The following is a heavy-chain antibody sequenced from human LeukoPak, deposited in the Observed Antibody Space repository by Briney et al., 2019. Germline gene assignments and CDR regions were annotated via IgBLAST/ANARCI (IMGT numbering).Heavy chain of an antibody. CDR1: GFTFSSYG. V-gene: IGHV3-33*08. CDR2: IWSDGSNK. Sequence: GGSLRLSCAASGFTFSSYGMNWVRQAPGKGLEWVAVIWSDGSNKNYADSVKGRFTISRDNSKNTLYLQMNSLRAEDSAVYYCARSGSGGTHADYWGQGTLVTVSS. D-gene: IGHD5-12*01. CDR3: ARSGSGGTHADY. J-gene: IGHJ4*02.